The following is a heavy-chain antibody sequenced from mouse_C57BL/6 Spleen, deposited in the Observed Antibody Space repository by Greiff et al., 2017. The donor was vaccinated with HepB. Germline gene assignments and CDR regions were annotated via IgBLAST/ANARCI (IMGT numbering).Heavy chain of an antibody. CDR1: GYTFTSYW. Sequence: QVQLQQPGAELVKPGASVKLSCKASGYTFTSYWMQWVKQRPGQGLEWIGEIDPSDSYTNYNQKFKGKATLTVDTASSTAYMQLSSLTSEDSAIYYCARRGTAQPFAYWGQGTLVTVSA. D-gene: IGHD3-2*02. V-gene: IGHV1-50*01. CDR2: IDPSDSYT. J-gene: IGHJ3*01. CDR3: ARRGTAQPFAY.